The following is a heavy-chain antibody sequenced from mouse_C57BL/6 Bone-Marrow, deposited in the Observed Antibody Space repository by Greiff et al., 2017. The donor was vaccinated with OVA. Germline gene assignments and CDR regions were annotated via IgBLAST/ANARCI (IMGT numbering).Heavy chain of an antibody. D-gene: IGHD2-4*01. J-gene: IGHJ1*03. CDR2: IWTGGGT. V-gene: IGHV2-9-1*01. Sequence: VMLVESGPGLVAPSQSLSITCTVSGFSLTSYAISWVRQPPGQGLEWLGVIWTGGGTNYNSALKSRLSISKDNSKSQVFLKMNSLQTDETARYYCARNLDYDYDDWYFDVWGTGTTVTVSS. CDR1: GFSLTSYA. CDR3: ARNLDYDYDDWYFDV.